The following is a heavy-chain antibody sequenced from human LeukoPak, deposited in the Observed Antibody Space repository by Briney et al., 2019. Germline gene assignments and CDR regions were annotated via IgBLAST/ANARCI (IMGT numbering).Heavy chain of an antibody. CDR2: IYYSGST. J-gene: IGHJ4*02. V-gene: IGHV4-59*01. Sequence: SETLSLTCTVSGGSISSYYWSWIRQPPGKGLEWIGYIYYSGSTNYNPSLKSRVTISVDMSKNQFSLKLSSVTAADTAVYYCARDTQEQLAFDYWGQGTLVTVSS. CDR1: GGSISSYY. D-gene: IGHD6-6*01. CDR3: ARDTQEQLAFDY.